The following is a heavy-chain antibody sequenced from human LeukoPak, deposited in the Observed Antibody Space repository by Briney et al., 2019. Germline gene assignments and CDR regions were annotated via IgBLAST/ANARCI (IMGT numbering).Heavy chain of an antibody. Sequence: PSQTLSLTCTVSGGSISSGSYYWSWIRQPAGKGLEWIGRIYTSGSTNYNPSLKSRVTISVDTSKNQFSLKLSSVTAADTAVYYCARPIQPEWAGDAFDIWGQGTMVTVSS. CDR1: GGSISSGSYY. CDR2: IYTSGST. J-gene: IGHJ3*02. CDR3: ARPIQPEWAGDAFDI. V-gene: IGHV4-61*02. D-gene: IGHD1-1*01.